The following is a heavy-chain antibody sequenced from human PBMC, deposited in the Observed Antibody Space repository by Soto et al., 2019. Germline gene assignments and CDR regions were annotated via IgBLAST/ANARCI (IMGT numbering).Heavy chain of an antibody. CDR1: GGSFSSFY. CDR2: IDHLGRA. J-gene: IGHJ4*02. Sequence: QVQLQPWGAGLLKPSETLSLTCAVYGGSFSSFYWTWIRQPPGRSLEWVGEIDHLGRAKYTPSLKRRVAMSVDTMKKQFSLPVASVTAADTAIYYCARAKDCSSTICSQFWGHRGEGTVVTVTS. CDR3: ARAKDCSSTICSQFWGH. D-gene: IGHD2-2*01. V-gene: IGHV4-34*01.